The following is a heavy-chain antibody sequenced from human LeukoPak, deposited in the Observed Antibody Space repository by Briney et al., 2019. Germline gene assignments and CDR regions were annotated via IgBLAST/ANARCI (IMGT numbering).Heavy chain of an antibody. Sequence: SETLSLTCTVSGGSISSYYWNWIRQPPGKGLEWIGYIYYSGSTNYNPSLKSRVTISVDTSKNQFSLKLSSVTAADTAVYYCARVDTAYNWFDPWGQGTLVTVSS. D-gene: IGHD5-18*01. CDR2: IYYSGST. J-gene: IGHJ5*02. CDR1: GGSISSYY. CDR3: ARVDTAYNWFDP. V-gene: IGHV4-59*01.